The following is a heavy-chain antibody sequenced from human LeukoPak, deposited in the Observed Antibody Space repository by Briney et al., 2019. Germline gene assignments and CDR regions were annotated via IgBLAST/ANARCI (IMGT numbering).Heavy chain of an antibody. J-gene: IGHJ4*02. CDR1: GGSISSYY. Sequence: SETLSLTCTASGGSISSYYWTWIRQPPGKGLEWIGYIYYIGSTNYNPSLKSRVTISVDTSKNQFSLRLSSVTAADTAVYYCAREVSTNPHFDYWGQGTLVTVSS. CDR3: AREVSTNPHFDY. CDR2: IYYIGST. D-gene: IGHD5/OR15-5a*01. V-gene: IGHV4-59*01.